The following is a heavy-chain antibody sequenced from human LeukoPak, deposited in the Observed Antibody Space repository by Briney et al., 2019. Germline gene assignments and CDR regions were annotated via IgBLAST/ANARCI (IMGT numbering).Heavy chain of an antibody. CDR3: ARDKGAGRRPFDY. J-gene: IGHJ4*02. CDR2: LNPSGGNT. V-gene: IGHV1-46*01. D-gene: IGHD4/OR15-4a*01. CDR1: GYTFTDYY. Sequence: ASVKVSFKASGYTFTDYYMHWVRQAPGQGLEWMGILNPSGGNTNFAQKFQGRVTVTRDTSTNTVYMELSSLTSEDTAVYYCARDKGAGRRPFDYWGQGSLVTVSS.